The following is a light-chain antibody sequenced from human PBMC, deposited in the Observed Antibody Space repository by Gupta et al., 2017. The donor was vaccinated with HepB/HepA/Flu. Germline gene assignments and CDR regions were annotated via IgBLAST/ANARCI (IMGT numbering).Light chain of an antibody. CDR2: ENN. CDR3: GTWDSSLSARV. J-gene: IGLJ2*01. V-gene: IGLV1-51*02. CDR1: SPNIGNNY. Sequence: QSVLTQPPSVSAAPGQKVTISCSGSSPNIGNNYVSWYQQPPGTAPKLLIYENNKRPSGIPDRFSGSKSGTSATLGITGLQTGDEADYYCGTWDSSLSARVFGGGTKLTVL.